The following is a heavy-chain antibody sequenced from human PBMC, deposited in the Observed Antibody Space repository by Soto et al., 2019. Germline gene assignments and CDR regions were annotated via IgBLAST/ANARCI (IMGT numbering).Heavy chain of an antibody. Sequence: ASVKVSCKASGYTFTSCGISWVRQAPGQGLEWMGWISAYNGNTNYAQKLQGRVTMTTDTSTSTAYMELRSLRSDDTAVYYCARALGQYSSSYYYCGMDVWGQGTTVTVSS. CDR2: ISAYNGNT. CDR3: ARALGQYSSSYYYCGMDV. J-gene: IGHJ6*02. CDR1: GYTFTSCG. D-gene: IGHD6-6*01. V-gene: IGHV1-18*04.